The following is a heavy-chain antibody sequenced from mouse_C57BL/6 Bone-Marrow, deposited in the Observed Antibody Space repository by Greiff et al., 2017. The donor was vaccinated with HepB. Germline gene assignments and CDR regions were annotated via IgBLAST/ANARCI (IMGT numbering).Heavy chain of an antibody. J-gene: IGHJ3*01. CDR3: SSNGGYYGSPPFAY. D-gene: IGHD1-1*01. V-gene: IGHV8-8*01. Sequence: QVTLKVSGPGILQPSQTLSLTCSFSGFSLSTFGMGVGWLRQPSGKGLEWLAHICWDDDKYYNPALKSRLTIAKDTSKNQLFLQLANVATADSATYYGSSNGGYYGSPPFAYCGRGTLVTVSA. CDR1: GFSLSTFGMG. CDR2: ICWDDDK.